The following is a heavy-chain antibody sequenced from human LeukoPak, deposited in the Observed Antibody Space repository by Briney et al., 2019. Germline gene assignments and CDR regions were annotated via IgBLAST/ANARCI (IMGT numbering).Heavy chain of an antibody. CDR2: ISSSSSYI. V-gene: IGHV3-21*01. CDR3: ARDGITGTSAN. J-gene: IGHJ4*02. Sequence: PGGSLRLSCAACGFTFSSYSMNWVRQAPGKGLEWVSSISSSSSYIYYADSVKGRFTISRDNAKNSLYLQMNSLRAEDTAVYYCARDGITGTSANWGQGTLVTVSS. CDR1: GFTFSSYS. D-gene: IGHD1-7*01.